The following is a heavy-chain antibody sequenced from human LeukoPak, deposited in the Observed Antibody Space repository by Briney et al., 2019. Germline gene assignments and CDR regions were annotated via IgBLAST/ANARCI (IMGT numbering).Heavy chain of an antibody. CDR1: GGSISSGSYY. Sequence: KPSETLSLTCTVSGGSISSGSYYWSWIRQPAGKGLEWIGRIYTSGSTNYNPSLKSRVTISVDTSKNQFSLKLSSVTAADTAVYYCAREDYYDSSGYYTDAFDIWGQGTMVTVSS. CDR2: IYTSGST. V-gene: IGHV4-61*02. D-gene: IGHD3-22*01. J-gene: IGHJ3*02. CDR3: AREDYYDSSGYYTDAFDI.